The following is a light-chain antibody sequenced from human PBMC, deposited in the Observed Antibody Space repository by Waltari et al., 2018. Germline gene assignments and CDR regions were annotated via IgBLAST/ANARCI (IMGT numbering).Light chain of an antibody. V-gene: IGKV3-20*01. Sequence: DIMLTQSPGTLSLSPGERATLSCRTSQSVASSYLSWYQQKPGQAPRLLIYGVSNRASGIPDRFSGSGSGTDFSLTINRLEPEDFAVYYCLHYGRSKTFGQRTRLEIK. CDR2: GVS. J-gene: IGKJ2*01. CDR1: QSVASSY. CDR3: LHYGRSKT.